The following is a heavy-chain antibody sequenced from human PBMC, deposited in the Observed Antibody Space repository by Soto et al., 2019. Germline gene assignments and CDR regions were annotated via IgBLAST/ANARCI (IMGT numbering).Heavy chain of an antibody. J-gene: IGHJ5*02. CDR2: IYYSGST. V-gene: IGHV4-61*08. D-gene: IGHD6-13*01. CDR3: ARRASIAAAGNRYWFDP. CDR1: GGSISSGAHY. Sequence: SETLSLTCIVSGGSISSGAHYWSWIRQHPGKGLEWIGFIYYSGSTNYNPSLKSRVTISVDTSKNQFSLKLSSVTAADTAVYYCARRASIAAAGNRYWFDPWGQGTLVTVSS.